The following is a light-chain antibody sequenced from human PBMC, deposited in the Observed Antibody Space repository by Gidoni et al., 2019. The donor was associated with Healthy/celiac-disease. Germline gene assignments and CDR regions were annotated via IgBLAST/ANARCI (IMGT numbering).Light chain of an antibody. V-gene: IGKV1-39*01. CDR1: QSISGY. Sequence: DIQMTQSPSSLSASVGDRVTITCRASQSISGYLNWYQQKPGKAPKLLIYAASSLQSGVPSRFSGSGSGTDFTLTISSLQPEDFATYYCQQSYSTLGTFGQGTKLEIK. J-gene: IGKJ2*01. CDR3: QQSYSTLGT. CDR2: AAS.